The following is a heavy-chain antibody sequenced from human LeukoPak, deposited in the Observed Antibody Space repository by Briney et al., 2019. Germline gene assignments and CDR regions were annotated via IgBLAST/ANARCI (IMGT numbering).Heavy chain of an antibody. CDR3: ARENDSSFFDY. D-gene: IGHD3-22*01. CDR1: GGSISSYY. CDR2: IYYSGST. J-gene: IGHJ4*02. V-gene: IGHV4-59*01. Sequence: SETLSLTCTVSGGSISSYYWSWIRQPPGKGLKWIGYIYYSGSTNYNPSLKSRVTISVDTSKNQFSLKLSSVTAADTAVYYCARENDSSFFDYWGQGTLVTVSS.